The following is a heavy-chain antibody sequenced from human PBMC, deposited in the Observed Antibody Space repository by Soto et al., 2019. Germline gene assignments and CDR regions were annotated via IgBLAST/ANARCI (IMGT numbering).Heavy chain of an antibody. D-gene: IGHD6-13*01. V-gene: IGHV4-39*07. CDR3: ARVRGYSAGGFDI. CDR1: GGSISSSSYY. CDR2: IYYSGST. Sequence: PSETLSLTCTVSGGSISSSSYYWGWIRQHPGKGLEWIGSIYYSGSTYYNPSLKSRVTISVDTSKNQFSLKLSSVTAADMAVYYCARVRGYSAGGFDIWGQGTMVTVSS. J-gene: IGHJ3*02.